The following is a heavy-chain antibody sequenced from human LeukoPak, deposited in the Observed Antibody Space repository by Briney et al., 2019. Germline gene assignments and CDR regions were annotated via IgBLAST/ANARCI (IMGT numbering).Heavy chain of an antibody. CDR1: GFTFSSYG. V-gene: IGHV3-30*02. D-gene: IGHD6-19*01. J-gene: IGHJ4*02. CDR3: AKGAYSSGWYPTNFLDY. CDR2: IRYDGSNK. Sequence: GGSLRLSCAASGFTFSSYGMHWVRQAPGKGLEWVAFIRYDGSNKYYADSVKGRFTISRDNSKNTLYLQMNSLRAEDTAVYYCAKGAYSSGWYPTNFLDYWGQGTLVTVSS.